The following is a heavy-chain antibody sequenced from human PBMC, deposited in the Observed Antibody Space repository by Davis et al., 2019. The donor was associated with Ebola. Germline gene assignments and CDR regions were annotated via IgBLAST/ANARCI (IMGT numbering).Heavy chain of an antibody. D-gene: IGHD2-15*01. CDR3: ARRMDCSGDSCYCLQH. Sequence: ASVKVSCKASGYTFAYYAMNWVRHAPGQGLEWMGWINTKNGNPTYAQGFTGRLVFSLDTSVSTAYLEISSLKAEDTAVYYCARRMDCSGDSCYCLQHWGQGTLVTVSS. CDR1: GYTFAYYA. V-gene: IGHV7-4-1*02. CDR2: INTKNGNP. J-gene: IGHJ1*01.